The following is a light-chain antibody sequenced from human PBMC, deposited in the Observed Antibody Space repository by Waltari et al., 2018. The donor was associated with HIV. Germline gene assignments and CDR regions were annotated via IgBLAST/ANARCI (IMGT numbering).Light chain of an antibody. V-gene: IGLV1-44*01. Sequence: QSVLTQPPSASGTAGQRVTIPCSGTSSNLGSNTVNWYQQPPGTAPKLLIYHNSQRPSGVPDRFSGSKSGTSASLAISGLQSEDEADYYCAAWDDSVNGLVFGGGTKLTV. J-gene: IGLJ3*02. CDR2: HNS. CDR1: SSNLGSNT. CDR3: AAWDDSVNGLV.